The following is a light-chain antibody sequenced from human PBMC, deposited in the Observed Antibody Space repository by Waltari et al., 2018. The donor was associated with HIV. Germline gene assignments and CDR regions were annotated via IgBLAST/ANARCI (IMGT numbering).Light chain of an antibody. Sequence: EIVLTQSPATLSLSPGERATLSCRASQSVSSYVAWYQQKPGQAPRLLIYDASNRATGIPARFSGSGSGTDFTLTISSLEPEDFAVYYCQQRSNWPPQTFGQGTKLEIK. V-gene: IGKV3-11*01. CDR2: DAS. J-gene: IGKJ2*01. CDR1: QSVSSY. CDR3: QQRSNWPPQT.